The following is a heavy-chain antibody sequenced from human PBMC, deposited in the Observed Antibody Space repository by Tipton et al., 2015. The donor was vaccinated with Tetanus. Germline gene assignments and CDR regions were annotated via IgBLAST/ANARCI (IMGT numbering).Heavy chain of an antibody. J-gene: IGHJ6*02. CDR3: ARDRGDYIYYGMDV. CDR2: IDPNSGGT. Sequence: QVQMVQSGAEMKKPGASVKVSCKASGYTFTGYYIYWVRQAPGQGLEWMGWIDPNSGGTVYAQKFQGRVTMTRDTSISTAYMEPRSLRFDDTAVYYCARDRGDYIYYGMDVWGPGTTVTVS. V-gene: IGHV1-2*02. D-gene: IGHD3-22*01. CDR1: GYTFTGYY.